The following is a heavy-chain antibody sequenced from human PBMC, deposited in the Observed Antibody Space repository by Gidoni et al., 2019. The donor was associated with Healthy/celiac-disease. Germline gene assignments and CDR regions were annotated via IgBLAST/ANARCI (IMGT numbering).Heavy chain of an antibody. V-gene: IGHV4-61*02. J-gene: IGHJ4*02. D-gene: IGHD3-22*01. CDR2: IYTSGST. CDR3: ARDKYYYDSSGTSVVYDY. Sequence: QVQLQESGPGLVKPSQTLSLTCTVSGGSISSGSYYWSWIRQPAGKGLESIGGIYTSGSTNYNPSLKSRVTISVDTSKDQFSMKLSSVTAADTAVDYCARDKYYYDSSGTSVVYDYWGQGTLVTVSS. CDR1: GGSISSGSYY.